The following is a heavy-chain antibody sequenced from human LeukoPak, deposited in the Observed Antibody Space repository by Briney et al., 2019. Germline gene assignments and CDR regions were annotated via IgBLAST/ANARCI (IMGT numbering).Heavy chain of an antibody. V-gene: IGHV3-30-3*01. Sequence: GGSLRLSCAASGLTFSSNAMHWVRQAPGKGLEWVAVISYDGSNKCYADSVKGRFTISRVNSKNTLYLQMNSLRAEDTAVYYCARGVSGYDRIGNYWGQGTLVTVSS. J-gene: IGHJ4*02. D-gene: IGHD5-12*01. CDR3: ARGVSGYDRIGNY. CDR1: GLTFSSNA. CDR2: ISYDGSNK.